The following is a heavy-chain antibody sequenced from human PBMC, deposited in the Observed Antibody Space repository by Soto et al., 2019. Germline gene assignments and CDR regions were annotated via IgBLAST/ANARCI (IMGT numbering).Heavy chain of an antibody. Sequence: GGSLRLSCAASGFTFNNYWMSWVRQTPVKGLEWVANIKQDGSEKYYVDSVKGRFTISRDNAENSLFLQMDSLRAEDTAVYYCARLSTAVANGDYWGQGILVTVSS. D-gene: IGHD2-8*01. CDR1: GFTFNNYW. CDR3: ARLSTAVANGDY. CDR2: IKQDGSEK. J-gene: IGHJ4*02. V-gene: IGHV3-7*03.